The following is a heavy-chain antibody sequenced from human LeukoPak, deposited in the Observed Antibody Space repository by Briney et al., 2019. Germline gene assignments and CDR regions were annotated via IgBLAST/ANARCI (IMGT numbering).Heavy chain of an antibody. J-gene: IGHJ6*04. CDR3: AGALAGTAELDV. D-gene: IGHD1-26*01. Sequence: ASLKVSCKASGYTFTSYDINWVRQATGQGVEWRGRMNPKNGNTGDAQKFQGRVNMTKEPSISTAYMALSRLRSEEPRGQCIAGALAGTAELDVWGKGTTVTVSS. CDR1: GYTFTSYD. CDR2: MNPKNGNT. V-gene: IGHV1-8*01.